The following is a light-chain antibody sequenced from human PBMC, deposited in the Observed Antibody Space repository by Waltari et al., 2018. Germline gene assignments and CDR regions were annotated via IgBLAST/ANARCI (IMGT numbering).Light chain of an antibody. V-gene: IGLV1-40*01. CDR2: WTF. Sequence: QSVLAQPPSVSGAPGXXXXISCTGSSSNIGASYDVNWYQQLPGTAPKPLIYWTFNRPPGVPDRFSGSESGASASLAITGLQGGDEADYYCQSYDSSLRGWVFGGGTKLTVL. J-gene: IGLJ3*02. CDR3: QSYDSSLRGWV. CDR1: SSNIGASYD.